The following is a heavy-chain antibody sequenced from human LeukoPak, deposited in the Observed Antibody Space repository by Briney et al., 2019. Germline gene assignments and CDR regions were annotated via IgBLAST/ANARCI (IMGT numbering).Heavy chain of an antibody. D-gene: IGHD1-26*01. CDR2: ISGSGGGT. CDR1: GFTFSSYA. V-gene: IGHV3-23*01. J-gene: IGHJ4*02. CDR3: AKDPIFSGSYGVFDY. Sequence: GGSLRLSCAASGFTFSSYAMSWVRQAPGKGLEWVSTISGSGGGTYYADSVKGRFTISRDNSKNTLYLQMNSLRAGDTAVYYCAKDPIFSGSYGVFDYWGLGTLVTVSS.